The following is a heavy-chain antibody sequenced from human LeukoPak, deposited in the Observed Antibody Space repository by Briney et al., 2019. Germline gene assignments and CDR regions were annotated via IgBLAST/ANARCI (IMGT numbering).Heavy chain of an antibody. D-gene: IGHD6-19*01. Sequence: GGTLRLSCAASGFTFSNDGMNWVRQAPPKGLEWVSGISGSGGSTYYANCVKGRFTISRDNSKNTLYVQMNSLRAEDTAVYCCARGVRIAVAGYIDYWGQGPLVTVSS. CDR3: ARGVRIAVAGYIDY. V-gene: IGHV3-23*01. CDR1: GFTFSNDG. CDR2: ISGSGGST. J-gene: IGHJ4*02.